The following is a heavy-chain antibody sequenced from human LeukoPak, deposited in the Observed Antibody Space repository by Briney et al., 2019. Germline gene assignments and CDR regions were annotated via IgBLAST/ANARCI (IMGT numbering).Heavy chain of an antibody. D-gene: IGHD3-10*01. CDR2: ISTSGNTI. J-gene: IGHJ4*02. CDR3: ARKYSGSGNYFFDY. V-gene: IGHV3-48*02. CDR1: GFTFSSYN. Sequence: GRSLRLSCAASGFTFSSYNMNWVSQAPGKGLEWDSFISTSGNTIYYVDSVKGRFTISRDNAKNSLYLRMDSLRDEDTAVYYCARKYSGSGNYFFDYWGQGTLVTVSS.